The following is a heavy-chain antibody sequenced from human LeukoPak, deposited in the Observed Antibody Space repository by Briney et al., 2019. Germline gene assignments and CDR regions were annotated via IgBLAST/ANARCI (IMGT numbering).Heavy chain of an antibody. D-gene: IGHD3-10*01. J-gene: IGHJ6*02. CDR1: GGSISSSSYY. CDR3: ARDAWGEFEQVLHLGMDV. CDR2: IYYSGST. Sequence: KTSETLSLTCTVSGGSISSSSYYWGWIRQPPGKGLEWIGSIYYSGSTYYNPSLKSRVTISVDTSKDQFSLKLSSVTAADTAVYYCARDAWGEFEQVLHLGMDVWGQGTTVTVSS. V-gene: IGHV4-39*07.